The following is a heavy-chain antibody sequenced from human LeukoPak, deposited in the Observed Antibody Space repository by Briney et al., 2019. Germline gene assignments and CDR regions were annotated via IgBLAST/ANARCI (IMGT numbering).Heavy chain of an antibody. Sequence: SETLSLTCSVSGGSINNYYWSWIRQPPGKGLEWIGHIFYSGSTNYNPSLKSRVTISLVMSKNQISLKLSSVTAADTAVYYCARASPDYDFWSGYYLDYWGQGTLVTVSS. CDR2: IFYSGST. V-gene: IGHV4-59*12. CDR3: ARASPDYDFWSGYYLDY. J-gene: IGHJ4*02. D-gene: IGHD3-3*01. CDR1: GGSINNYY.